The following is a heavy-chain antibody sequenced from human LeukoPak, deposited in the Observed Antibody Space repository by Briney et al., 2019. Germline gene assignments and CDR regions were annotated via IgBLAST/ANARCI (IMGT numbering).Heavy chain of an antibody. D-gene: IGHD6-13*01. CDR2: IYYSGST. V-gene: IGHV4-59*01. J-gene: IGHJ3*02. CDR3: ARDSSSSWYRDALDI. Sequence: SETLSLTCTVSGGSISSYYWSWIRQPPGKGLEWIGYIYYSGSTNYNPSLKSRVTISVDTSKNQFSLKLSSVTAADTAVYYCARDSSSSWYRDALDIWGQGTMVTVSS. CDR1: GGSISSYY.